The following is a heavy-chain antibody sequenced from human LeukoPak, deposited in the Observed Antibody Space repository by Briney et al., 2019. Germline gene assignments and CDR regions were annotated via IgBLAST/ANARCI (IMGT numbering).Heavy chain of an antibody. CDR2: ISSSSSYI. J-gene: IGHJ4*02. V-gene: IGHV3-21*01. Sequence: PGGSLRLSCAASDFPFTNYNLNWVRQAPGKGLEWVSSISSSSSYIYYADSVRGRFTISRDNAKNSLYLQMNSLRAEDTAVYYCAREGSFDYWGQGTLVTVSS. CDR3: AREGSFDY. CDR1: DFPFTNYN.